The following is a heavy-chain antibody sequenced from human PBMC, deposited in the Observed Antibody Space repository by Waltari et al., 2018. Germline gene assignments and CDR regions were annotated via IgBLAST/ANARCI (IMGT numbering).Heavy chain of an antibody. CDR3: AKDQGGSGSYS. J-gene: IGHJ4*02. V-gene: IGHV3-30*18. Sequence: QVQLVESGGGVVQPGRSLRLSCPASGFTFSSYGMHSVRQAPGKGLVWVAVISYDGSTKYYADSVKGRFTISRDNSKNTVYLQMNSLRAEDTAVYYCAKDQGGSGSYSWGQGTLVTVSS. D-gene: IGHD1-26*01. CDR2: ISYDGSTK. CDR1: GFTFSSYG.